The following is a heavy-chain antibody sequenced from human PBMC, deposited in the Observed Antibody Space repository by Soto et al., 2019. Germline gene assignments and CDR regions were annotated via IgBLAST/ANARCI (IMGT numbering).Heavy chain of an antibody. V-gene: IGHV4-34*01. Sequence: NPSETLSLTCAVYGGSFSGYYWSWIRQPPGKGLEWIGEINHSGSTNYNPSLKSRVTISVDTSKNQFSLKLSSVTAADTAVYYCARGKGYSSSWYLGHWFDPWGQGTLVTVSS. J-gene: IGHJ5*02. CDR3: ARGKGYSSSWYLGHWFDP. D-gene: IGHD6-13*01. CDR1: GGSFSGYY. CDR2: INHSGST.